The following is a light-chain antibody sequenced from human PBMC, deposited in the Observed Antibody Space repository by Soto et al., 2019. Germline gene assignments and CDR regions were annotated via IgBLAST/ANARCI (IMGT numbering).Light chain of an antibody. Sequence: EIVMTQSPVTLSVSPGERVTLSCRASQNVNINLAWYQQRPGQAPRVLIYGASNRASGIPDRFSGSGSGTDFTLTISSLEPDDFAFYYCQQYKDWPPLTFGGGTRVEIK. J-gene: IGKJ4*01. CDR3: QQYKDWPPLT. CDR2: GAS. V-gene: IGKV3D-15*01. CDR1: QNVNIN.